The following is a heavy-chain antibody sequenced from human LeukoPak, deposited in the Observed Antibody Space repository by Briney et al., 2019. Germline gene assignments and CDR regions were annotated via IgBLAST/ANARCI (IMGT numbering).Heavy chain of an antibody. V-gene: IGHV3-11*01. J-gene: IGHJ4*02. CDR3: ARGSVDIVATINY. Sequence: GGSLRLSCAASGFTFSDYYMSWIRQAPGKGLEWVSYISSSGSTIYYADSVKGRFTISRDNAKNSLYLRMNSLRAEDTAVYYCARGSVDIVATINYWGQGTLVTVSS. CDR2: ISSSGSTI. D-gene: IGHD5-12*01. CDR1: GFTFSDYY.